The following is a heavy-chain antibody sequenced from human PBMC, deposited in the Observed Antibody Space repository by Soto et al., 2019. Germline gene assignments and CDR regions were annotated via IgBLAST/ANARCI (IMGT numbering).Heavy chain of an antibody. CDR1: GFTFSTQA. V-gene: IGHV3-23*01. D-gene: IGHD6-19*01. CDR3: AKDLHGSGWSFDQ. CDR2: LISSGESP. Sequence: GGSLRLSCSASGFTFSTQAMAWVRQAPGKGLEWVSALISSGESPDYADSVKGRFTISRDNPKNTLYLQMNSLRADDTAVYYCAKDLHGSGWSFDQWGQGTVVTVSS. J-gene: IGHJ4*02.